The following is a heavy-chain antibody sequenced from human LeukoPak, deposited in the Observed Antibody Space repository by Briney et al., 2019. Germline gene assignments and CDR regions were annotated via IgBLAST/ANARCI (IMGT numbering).Heavy chain of an antibody. CDR3: AKLLFWSNYNDGFDI. CDR1: GFTFSNYA. CDR2: IRHDGTIK. J-gene: IGHJ3*02. V-gene: IGHV3-30*02. D-gene: IGHD3-3*01. Sequence: PGGSLRLSCAASGFTFSNYAMNWVRRAPGKGLEWVAFIRHDGTIKYYADSVKGRFTISRDNSKNTLYLQMNSLRPEDTAVYSCAKLLFWSNYNDGFDIWGQGTTVIVSS.